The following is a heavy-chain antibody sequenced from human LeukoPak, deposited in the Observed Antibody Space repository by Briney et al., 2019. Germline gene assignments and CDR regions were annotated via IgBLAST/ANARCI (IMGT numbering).Heavy chain of an antibody. Sequence: EASVKVSCKASGYTFTSYGISWVRQAPGQGLEWMGWISAYNGNTNYAQKLQGRVTMTTDTSTSTAYMELRSLRSDDTAVYYCARDSHSSSNDAFDIWGQGTMVTVSS. CDR2: ISAYNGNT. J-gene: IGHJ3*02. CDR1: GYTFTSYG. V-gene: IGHV1-18*01. D-gene: IGHD6-6*01. CDR3: ARDSHSSSNDAFDI.